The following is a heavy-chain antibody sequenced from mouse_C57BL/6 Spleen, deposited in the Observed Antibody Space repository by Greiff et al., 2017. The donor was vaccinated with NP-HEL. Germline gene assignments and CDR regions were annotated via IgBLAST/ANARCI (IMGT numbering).Heavy chain of an antibody. V-gene: IGHV1-80*01. CDR2: IYPGDGDT. CDR3: AREKDSSGYWFAY. CDR1: GYAFSSYW. J-gene: IGHJ3*01. D-gene: IGHD3-2*02. Sequence: QVQLKQSGAELVKPGASVKISCKASGYAFSSYWMNWVKQRPGKGLEWIGQIYPGDGDTNYNGKFKGKATLTADKSSSTAYMQLSSLTSEDSAVYFCAREKDSSGYWFAYWGQGTLVTVSA.